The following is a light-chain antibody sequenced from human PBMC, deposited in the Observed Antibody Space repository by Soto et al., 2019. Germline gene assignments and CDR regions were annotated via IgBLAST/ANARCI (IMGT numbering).Light chain of an antibody. CDR3: QQYNNWPLWT. V-gene: IGKV3-15*01. CDR1: QSVSDK. J-gene: IGKJ1*01. CDR2: HAS. Sequence: EIVMTQSPATVSVSPWERATLSCRASQSVSDKLAWYQQKPGQAPRLLIYHASARATGIPARFSGSGSGTEFTLTISGLQSEDFAVYYCQQYNNWPLWTFGQGTKVDIK.